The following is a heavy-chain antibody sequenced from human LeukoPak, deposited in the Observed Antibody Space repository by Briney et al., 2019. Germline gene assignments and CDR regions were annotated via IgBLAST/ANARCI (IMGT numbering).Heavy chain of an antibody. CDR1: GFTFNSYW. Sequence: PGGSLRLSCAASGFTFNSYWMSWVRQAPGKGLEWVANIKQDGSETYYVDSVKGRFTISRDNAKNSLYLQMNSLRVEDTAVYYCARGDHKAYGDYEGYYGMDVWGQGTTVTVSS. D-gene: IGHD4-17*01. CDR2: IKQDGSET. V-gene: IGHV3-7*01. J-gene: IGHJ6*02. CDR3: ARGDHKAYGDYEGYYGMDV.